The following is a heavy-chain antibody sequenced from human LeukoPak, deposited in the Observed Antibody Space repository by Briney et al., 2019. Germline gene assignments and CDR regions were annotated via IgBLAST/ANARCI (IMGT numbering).Heavy chain of an antibody. D-gene: IGHD3-22*01. CDR3: AKTSSRITMIVVVIYGDFDY. V-gene: IGHV3-23*01. Sequence: GGSLRLSCAASGFTFSSYAMSWVRQAPGKGLEWVSAISGSGGSTYYADSVKGRFTISRDNSKNTLYLQMNSLRAEDTAVYYCAKTSSRITMIVVVIYGDFDYWGQGTLVTVSS. J-gene: IGHJ4*02. CDR1: GFTFSSYA. CDR2: ISGSGGST.